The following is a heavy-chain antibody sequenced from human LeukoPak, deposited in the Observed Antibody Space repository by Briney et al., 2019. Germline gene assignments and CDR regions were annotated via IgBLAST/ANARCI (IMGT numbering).Heavy chain of an antibody. Sequence: GGSLRLSCAASGFTFSSYAMSWVRQAPGKGLEWVSAISGSGGSTYYADSVKGRFTISRDNSKNTLSLQMNSLRAEDPAVYYCASYSSGWSAADYWGQGTLVTVSS. CDR1: GFTFSSYA. CDR2: ISGSGGST. J-gene: IGHJ4*02. V-gene: IGHV3-23*01. D-gene: IGHD6-19*01. CDR3: ASYSSGWSAADY.